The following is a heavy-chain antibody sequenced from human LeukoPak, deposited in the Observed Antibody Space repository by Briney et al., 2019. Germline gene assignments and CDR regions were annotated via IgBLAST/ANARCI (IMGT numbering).Heavy chain of an antibody. CDR1: GLAFSAYK. CDR3: ARTAARRFDY. V-gene: IGHV3-74*01. J-gene: IGHJ4*02. CDR2: ISTDGYTT. D-gene: IGHD6-6*01. Sequence: GGSLRLSCAASGLAFSAYKMHRVRQAPRKGLVWVSRISTDGYTTDYADFVQGRFTASRDNTKNTWSLEMNSLRAEDTAVYYCARTAARRFDYWGQGTLVTVSS.